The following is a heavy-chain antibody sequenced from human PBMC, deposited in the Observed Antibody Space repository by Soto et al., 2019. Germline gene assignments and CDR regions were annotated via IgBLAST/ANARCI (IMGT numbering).Heavy chain of an antibody. CDR3: ARDQLEGNWFDP. V-gene: IGHV4-30-2*01. CDR2: IYHSGYT. J-gene: IGHJ5*02. D-gene: IGHD1-1*01. Sequence: QLQLQESGSGLVKPSQTLSLTCTVSGGSISSGGYSWNWIRQAPGKGLEWIGYIYHSGYTLYNPSLKGRDTISVDKSKNHFSLNLTSVTAADTAVYYCARDQLEGNWFDPWGQGTLVTVSS. CDR1: GGSISSGGYS.